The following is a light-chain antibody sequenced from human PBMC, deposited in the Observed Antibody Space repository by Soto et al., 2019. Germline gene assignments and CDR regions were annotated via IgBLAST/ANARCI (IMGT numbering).Light chain of an antibody. CDR2: KAS. V-gene: IGKV1-5*03. Sequence: DIQMTQSPSTLSGSVGDRVTITCRAGQTISSWLACYQQKPGKAPKLLIYKASSLESGVPPRFSGSGSGTEFTLTISSLQPDDFAIYYCQQYDSYPLTFGGGTKVDI. CDR3: QQYDSYPLT. CDR1: QTISSW. J-gene: IGKJ4*01.